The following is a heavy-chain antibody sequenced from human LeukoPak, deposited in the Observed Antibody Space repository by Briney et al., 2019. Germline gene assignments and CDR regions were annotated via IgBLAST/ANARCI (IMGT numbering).Heavy chain of an antibody. CDR2: IFYSGNT. D-gene: IGHD1-26*01. V-gene: IGHV4-39*07. J-gene: IGHJ4*02. Sequence: PSETLSLTCTVSGGSISSYYWGWIRQPPGKGLEWIGSIFYSGNTYYNPSLNGRVTMSLDKSSNQLSLHLTSVTAADTATYFCSRESGPFCPFGYWGQGTLVIVSS. CDR3: SRESGPFCPFGY. CDR1: GGSISSYY.